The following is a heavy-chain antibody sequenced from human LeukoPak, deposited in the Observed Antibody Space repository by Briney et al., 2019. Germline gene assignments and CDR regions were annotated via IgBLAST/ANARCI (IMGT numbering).Heavy chain of an antibody. CDR2: INPSGGST. V-gene: IGHV1-46*01. D-gene: IGHD6-19*01. Sequence: ASVKVSCKASGYTFTSYGISWVRQAPGQGLEWMGIINPSGGSTSYAQKFQGRVTMTRDTSTSTVYMELSSLRSEDTAVYYCATLPRGQEVAGKGYWGQGTLVTVSS. CDR1: GYTFTSYG. CDR3: ATLPRGQEVAGKGY. J-gene: IGHJ4*02.